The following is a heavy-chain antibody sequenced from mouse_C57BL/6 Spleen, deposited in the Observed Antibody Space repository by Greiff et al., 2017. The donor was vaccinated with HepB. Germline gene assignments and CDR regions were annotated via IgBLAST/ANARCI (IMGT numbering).Heavy chain of an antibody. V-gene: IGHV1-22*01. D-gene: IGHD1-1*01. Sequence: VQLQQSGPELVKPGASVKMSCKASGYTFTDYNMHWVKQSHGKSLEWIGYINPNNGGTSYNQKFKGKATLTVNKSSSTAYMERRSLTSEDSSVYYGATSPHYYGSSPFAYWGQGTLVTVSA. J-gene: IGHJ3*01. CDR3: ATSPHYYGSSPFAY. CDR1: GYTFTDYN. CDR2: INPNNGGT.